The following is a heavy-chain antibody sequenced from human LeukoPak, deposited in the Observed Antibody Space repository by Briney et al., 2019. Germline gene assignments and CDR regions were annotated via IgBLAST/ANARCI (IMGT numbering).Heavy chain of an antibody. CDR1: GFTFSSYA. D-gene: IGHD2-2*01. V-gene: IGHV3-23*01. Sequence: GGSLRLSCAASGFTFSSYAMSWVRQAPGKGLEWVSAISGSGGSTYYADSVKGRFTISRDNSKNTLYLQMNSLRAEDTAVYYCAKAPLRYSSTSCYSEFQHWGQGTLVTVSS. CDR2: ISGSGGST. CDR3: AKAPLRYSSTSCYSEFQH. J-gene: IGHJ1*01.